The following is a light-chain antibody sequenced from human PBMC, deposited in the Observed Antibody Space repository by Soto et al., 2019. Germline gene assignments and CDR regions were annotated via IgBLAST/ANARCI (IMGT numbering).Light chain of an antibody. CDR1: QTFSSH. CDR3: QQRSNWPPLIT. CDR2: DES. Sequence: EIVLTQSPATLSLSPGERATLSCRASQTFSSHLAWYQQKPGQAPRLLIYDESKRATGIPARFSGRGYGTDFTLTISSLEPEDFAVYYCQQRSNWPPLITFGQGTRLEIK. J-gene: IGKJ5*01. V-gene: IGKV3-11*01.